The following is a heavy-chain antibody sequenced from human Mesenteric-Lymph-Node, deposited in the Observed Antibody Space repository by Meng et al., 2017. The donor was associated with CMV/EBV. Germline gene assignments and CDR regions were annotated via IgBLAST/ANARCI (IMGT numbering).Heavy chain of an antibody. CDR3: AKDKRATADGGAFDF. V-gene: IGHV3-9*01. J-gene: IGHJ3*01. CDR2: VSWNSAKS. CDR1: GFTFDDFA. D-gene: IGHD3-10*01. Sequence: SLKISCEASGFTFDDFAMHWVRQAPGKGLEWVSGVSWNSAKSMYADSVKGRFIISRDNAKNALYLQMNSLRPEDTGLYYCAKDKRATADGGAFDFWGQGTVVTVSS.